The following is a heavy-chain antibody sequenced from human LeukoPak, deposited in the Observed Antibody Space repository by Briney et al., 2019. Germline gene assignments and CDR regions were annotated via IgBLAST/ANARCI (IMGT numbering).Heavy chain of an antibody. CDR1: GFTFGNYA. D-gene: IGHD2-8*01. V-gene: IGHV3-49*04. CDR3: ARGQYYDTNGNQYYFDD. CDR2: IRSKTYGGTT. Sequence: GGSLRLSCTASGFTFGNYAMSWVRQAQGKGRGWVGFIRSKTYGGTTEYAASVKGRFTISRDDSKSIASLQMNSLKTEDTAVYYCARGQYYDTNGNQYYFDDWGQGTLVTVSS. J-gene: IGHJ4*02.